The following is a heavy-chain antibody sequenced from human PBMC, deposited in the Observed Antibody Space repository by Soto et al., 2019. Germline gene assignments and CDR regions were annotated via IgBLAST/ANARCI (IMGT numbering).Heavy chain of an antibody. V-gene: IGHV3-23*01. J-gene: IGHJ4*02. Sequence: PGVSLRLSCEASGFTFSSYAMSWVRQAPGKGLEWVSAISGSGGSTYYADSVKGRFTISRDNSKNTLYLQMNSLRAEDTAVYYCAKDRQAGFDYWGQGTLVTVSS. CDR2: ISGSGGST. CDR1: GFTFSSYA. CDR3: AKDRQAGFDY.